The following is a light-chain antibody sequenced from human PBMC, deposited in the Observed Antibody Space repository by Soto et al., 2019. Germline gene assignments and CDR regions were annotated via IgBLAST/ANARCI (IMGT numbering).Light chain of an antibody. J-gene: IGKJ1*01. CDR3: QQYNSYRRT. CDR2: KAS. V-gene: IGKV1-5*03. CDR1: QSISSW. Sequence: DIQMTQSPSTLSASVGDRVTITCRARQSISSWLAWYQQKPGKAPKLLIYKASSLESGVPSRFSGSGSGTEFTLTISSLQPDDFATYYCQQYNSYRRTFGQGTKVDIK.